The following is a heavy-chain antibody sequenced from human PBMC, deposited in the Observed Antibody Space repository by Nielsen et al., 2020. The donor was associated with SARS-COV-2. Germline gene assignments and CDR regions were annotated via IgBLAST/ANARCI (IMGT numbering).Heavy chain of an antibody. D-gene: IGHD6-19*01. CDR2: FDPEDGET. CDR1: GYTLTELS. CDR3: ARITPSSGWDY. V-gene: IGHV1-24*01. Sequence: ASVKVSCKVSGYTLTELSMHWVRQAPGKGLEWMGGFDPEDGETIYAQKFQGRVTMTRDTSANTAYMELSSLSSEDTAVYYCARITPSSGWDYWGQGTLVTVSS. J-gene: IGHJ4*02.